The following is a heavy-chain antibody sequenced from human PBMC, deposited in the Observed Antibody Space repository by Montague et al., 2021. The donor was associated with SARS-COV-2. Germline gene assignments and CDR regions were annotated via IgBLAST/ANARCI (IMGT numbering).Heavy chain of an antibody. J-gene: IGHJ2*01. D-gene: IGHD5-18*01. V-gene: IGHV4-39*02. Sequence: SETLSLTCTVSGGSISSSSYYWGWIRQSPGKGLEWIGNIFYSGSTYYNTSLKSRVTISVDTSKNQFSLRLSSVTAADTAVYYCARDPGYTSFTRWYFDLWGPGTLVTVSS. CDR2: IFYSGST. CDR1: GGSISSSSYY. CDR3: ARDPGYTSFTRWYFDL.